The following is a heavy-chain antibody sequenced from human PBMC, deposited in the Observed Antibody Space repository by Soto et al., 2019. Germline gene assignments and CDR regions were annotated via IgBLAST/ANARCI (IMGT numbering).Heavy chain of an antibody. CDR1: GYTFTSYA. D-gene: IGHD6-19*01. CDR2: INAGNGNT. Sequence: ASVKVSCKASGYTFTSYAMHWVRQAPGQRLEWMGWINAGNGNTKYSQKFQGRVTITRDTSASTAYMELSSLRSEDTAVYYCARDLPYSSGWYGRAATYYFDYWGQGTLVTVSS. V-gene: IGHV1-3*01. CDR3: ARDLPYSSGWYGRAATYYFDY. J-gene: IGHJ4*02.